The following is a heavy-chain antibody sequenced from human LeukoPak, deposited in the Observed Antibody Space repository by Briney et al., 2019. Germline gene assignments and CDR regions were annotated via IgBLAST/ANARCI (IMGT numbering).Heavy chain of an antibody. CDR2: ISSNGDST. J-gene: IGHJ4*02. V-gene: IGHV3-64*01. Sequence: GGSLRLSCAASGFTFSSYAMHWVRQAPGKGLEYVSAISSNGDSTYYANSVKGRFTISRDNSKNTLYLQMGSLRAEDMAVYYCARDMTGLYDYWGQGTLVTVSS. CDR3: ARDMTGLYDY. CDR1: GFTFSSYA. D-gene: IGHD1-20*01.